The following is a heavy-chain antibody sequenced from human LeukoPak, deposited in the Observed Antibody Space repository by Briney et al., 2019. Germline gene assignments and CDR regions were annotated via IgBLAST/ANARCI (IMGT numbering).Heavy chain of an antibody. CDR2: INHSGST. V-gene: IGHV4-34*01. Sequence: PSETLSLTCAVYGGSFSGYYWSWIRQPPGKVLEWIGEINHSGSTNYNPSLKSRVTISVDTSKNQFSLKLSSVTAADTAVYYCARGGYSYETDYYYYYMDVWGKGTTVTVSS. CDR1: GGSFSGYY. CDR3: ARGGYSYETDYYYYYMDV. D-gene: IGHD5-18*01. J-gene: IGHJ6*03.